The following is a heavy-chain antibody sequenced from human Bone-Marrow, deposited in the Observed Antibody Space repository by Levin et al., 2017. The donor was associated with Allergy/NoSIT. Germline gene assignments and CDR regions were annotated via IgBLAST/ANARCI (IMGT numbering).Heavy chain of an antibody. CDR3: ARVGPYYGSDYDAFDI. CDR1: GFAFSDYS. J-gene: IGHJ3*02. Sequence: PGGSLRLSCAASGFAFSDYSMTWVRQGPGKGLEWVSYIGKSSSPIYNADSVKGRFTISRDDAKNSLYLQMNSLRAEDTAMYYCARVGPYYGSDYDAFDIWGQGTIVTVSS. V-gene: IGHV3-48*01. CDR2: IGKSSSPI. D-gene: IGHD3-10*01.